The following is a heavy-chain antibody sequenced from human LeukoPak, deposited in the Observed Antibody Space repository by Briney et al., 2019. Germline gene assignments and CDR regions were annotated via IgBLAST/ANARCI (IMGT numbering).Heavy chain of an antibody. CDR3: VSRRKGRAYDI. Sequence: ASIKVSCKASGYTFTNYDINWVRQTTGQGLEWMGWMSPNTGNTGYGQKFQGRITMTRNTSISAAYMELSSLTSDDTAVYFCVSRRKGRAYDIWGQGTMVTVSS. V-gene: IGHV1-8*01. CDR2: MSPNTGNT. CDR1: GYTFTNYD. J-gene: IGHJ3*02.